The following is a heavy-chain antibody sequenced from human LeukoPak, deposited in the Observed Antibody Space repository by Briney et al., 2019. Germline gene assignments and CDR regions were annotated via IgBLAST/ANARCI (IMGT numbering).Heavy chain of an antibody. CDR3: TTVSHSSGWYYYGMEV. CDR1: GFTFSNAW. V-gene: IGHV3-15*01. D-gene: IGHD6-25*01. Sequence: GGSLRLSCAASGFTFSNAWMSWVRQAPGKGLEWVGRIKSKTDGGTTDYAAPVKGRFTISRDDSKNTLYLQMNSLKTEDTAVYCCTTVSHSSGWYYYGMEVWGQGTTVTVSS. J-gene: IGHJ6*02. CDR2: IKSKTDGGTT.